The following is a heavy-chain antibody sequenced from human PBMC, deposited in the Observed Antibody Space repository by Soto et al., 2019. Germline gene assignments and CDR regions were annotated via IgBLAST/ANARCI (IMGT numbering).Heavy chain of an antibody. V-gene: IGHV1-69*13. Sequence: SVKVSCEASGGTFGSYAISWVRQAPGQGLEWMGGIIPIFGTANYAHSFQGRVTITADESTSTAYMELSSLRSEDTAVYYCASINRPYYYYGMDVWGQGTTVTVSS. J-gene: IGHJ6*02. CDR3: ASINRPYYYYGMDV. D-gene: IGHD3-10*01. CDR2: IIPIFGTA. CDR1: GGTFGSYA.